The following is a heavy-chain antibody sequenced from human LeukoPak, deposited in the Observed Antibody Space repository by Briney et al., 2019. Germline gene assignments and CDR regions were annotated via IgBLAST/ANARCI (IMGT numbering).Heavy chain of an antibody. J-gene: IGHJ5*02. D-gene: IGHD3-9*01. CDR1: GGTFSSYA. Sequence: GASVKVSCKASGGTFSSYAISWVRQAPGQGLEWMGGIIPIFGTANYAQKFQGRVTITADESTSTAYMELSSLRSEDTAVYYCASGGSLRYFDWSGWFDPWGQGTLVTVSS. CDR2: IIPIFGTA. V-gene: IGHV1-69*13. CDR3: ASGGSLRYFDWSGWFDP.